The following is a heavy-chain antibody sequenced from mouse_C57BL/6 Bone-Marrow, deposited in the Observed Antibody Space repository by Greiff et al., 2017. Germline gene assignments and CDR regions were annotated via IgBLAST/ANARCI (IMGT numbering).Heavy chain of an antibody. D-gene: IGHD2-3*01. CDR3: ARDRVYDGYSWFAY. Sequence: EVKLMESGPVLVKPGASVKMSCKASGYTFTDYYMNWVKQSHGKSLEWIGVINPYNGGTSYNQKFKGKATLTVDKSSSTAYMALNSLTSEDSAVYYCARDRVYDGYSWFAYWGQGTLVTVSA. CDR2: INPYNGGT. J-gene: IGHJ3*01. CDR1: GYTFTDYY. V-gene: IGHV1-19*01.